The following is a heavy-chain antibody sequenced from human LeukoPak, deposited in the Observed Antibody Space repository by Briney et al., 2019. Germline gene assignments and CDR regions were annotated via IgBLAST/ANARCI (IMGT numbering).Heavy chain of an antibody. CDR3: ARDDSSGYYYNWFDP. V-gene: IGHV1-69*05. D-gene: IGHD3-22*01. J-gene: IGHJ5*02. CDR2: IIPIFDTA. Sequence: ASVKVSCKASGGTFSSYAISWVRQAPGQGLEWMGGIIPIFDTANYAQKFQGRVTITTDESTSTAYMELSSLRSEDTAVYYCARDDSSGYYYNWFDPWGQGTLVTVSS. CDR1: GGTFSSYA.